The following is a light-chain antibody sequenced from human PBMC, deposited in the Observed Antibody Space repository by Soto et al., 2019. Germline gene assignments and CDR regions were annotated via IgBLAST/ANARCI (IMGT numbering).Light chain of an antibody. CDR2: EDN. Sequence: NFMLTQPHSVSESPGKTVTISCTRSSGNIASNYVQWYQQRPGSAPTTVIYEDNQRPSGVPDRFSGSIDSSSNSASLTISGVKTEDEADYYCQSYDSSNVVFGGGTKLTVL. J-gene: IGLJ2*01. CDR3: QSYDSSNVV. V-gene: IGLV6-57*03. CDR1: SGNIASNY.